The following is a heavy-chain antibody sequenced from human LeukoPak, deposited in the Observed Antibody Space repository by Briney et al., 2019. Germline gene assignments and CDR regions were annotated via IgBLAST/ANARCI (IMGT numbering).Heavy chain of an antibody. CDR3: AKEEWELLGDY. Sequence: GGSLRLSCSASGFTFSSFAMHWVRQAPGKGLEWVSAISGSGGSTYYADSVKGRFTISRDNSKNTLYLQMNSLRAEDTAVYYCAKEEWELLGDYWGQGTLVTVSS. CDR1: GFTFSSFA. D-gene: IGHD1-26*01. V-gene: IGHV3-23*01. J-gene: IGHJ4*02. CDR2: ISGSGGST.